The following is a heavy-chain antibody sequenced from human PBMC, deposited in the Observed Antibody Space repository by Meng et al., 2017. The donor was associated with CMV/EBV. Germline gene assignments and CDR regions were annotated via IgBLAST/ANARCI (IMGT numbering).Heavy chain of an antibody. J-gene: IGHJ4*02. Sequence: SVKVSCKASGDTFSGYAISWVRQAPGQGLEWMGGFIPNLGIANYAQKFQGRVTITADKSTSTAYMELSSLRSEDTAVYYCARGTTIFGVVTSVEYWGQGTLVTVSS. V-gene: IGHV1-69*10. CDR1: GDTFSGYA. D-gene: IGHD3-3*01. CDR2: FIPNLGIA. CDR3: ARGTTIFGVVTSVEY.